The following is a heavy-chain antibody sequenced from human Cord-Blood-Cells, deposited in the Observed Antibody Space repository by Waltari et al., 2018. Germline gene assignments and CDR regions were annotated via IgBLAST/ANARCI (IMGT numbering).Heavy chain of an antibody. Sequence: EVQLVQSGAEVKKPGATVKISCKVSGYTFTDYYMHWVQQAPGKGLEWVGLVDPEDGETIYAEKFQGRVTITADTSTDTAYMELSSLRSEDTAVYYCATEGPSTMVRGVRVYYMDVWGKGTTVTVSS. J-gene: IGHJ6*03. D-gene: IGHD3-10*01. CDR2: VDPEDGET. V-gene: IGHV1-69-2*01. CDR1: GYTFTDYY. CDR3: ATEGPSTMVRGVRVYYMDV.